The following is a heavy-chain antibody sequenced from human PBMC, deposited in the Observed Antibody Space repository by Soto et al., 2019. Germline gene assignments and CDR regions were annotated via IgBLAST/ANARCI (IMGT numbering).Heavy chain of an antibody. CDR3: ARIGYCSSTSCHLFDY. V-gene: IGHV3-48*03. Sequence: EVQLVESGGGLVQPGGSLRLSCAASGFTFSSYEMNWVRQAPGKGLEWVSYISSSSSYIYYADSVKGRFTISRDNAKNSLYLQMNSLRAEDTAVYYCARIGYCSSTSCHLFDYWGQGTLVTVSS. J-gene: IGHJ4*02. CDR2: ISSSSSYI. CDR1: GFTFSSYE. D-gene: IGHD2-2*01.